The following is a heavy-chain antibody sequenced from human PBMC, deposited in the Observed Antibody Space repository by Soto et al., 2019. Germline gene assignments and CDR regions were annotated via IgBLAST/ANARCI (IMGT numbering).Heavy chain of an antibody. CDR1: GYTFSRYW. Sequence: EVQLVESGGGLVQPGGSLRLSCAAYGYTFSRYWIHWVRQAPGKGLVWVSRVNNDGSGTAYADSVEGRFTISRDNAKNTVYLQLNSLRAEDTAVYYCGRGGSEHAMHVWGQGTTVTVSS. CDR3: GRGGSEHAMHV. J-gene: IGHJ6*02. V-gene: IGHV3-74*01. CDR2: VNNDGSGT.